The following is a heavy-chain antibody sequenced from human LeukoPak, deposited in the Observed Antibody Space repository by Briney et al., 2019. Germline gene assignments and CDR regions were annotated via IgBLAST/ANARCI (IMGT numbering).Heavy chain of an antibody. CDR3: ARHPIGTAMVSYFDY. V-gene: IGHV4-38-2*01. J-gene: IGHJ4*02. CDR1: GYSISSGYY. Sequence: SETLSLTCAVYGYSISSGYYWGWIRQPPGQGLEWIGTISQSGSAYYNPSLKSRVTISLDTSKNQFSLRLSSVTAADTAVYYCARHPIGTAMVSYFDYWGQGTLVTVSS. CDR2: ISQSGSA. D-gene: IGHD5-18*01.